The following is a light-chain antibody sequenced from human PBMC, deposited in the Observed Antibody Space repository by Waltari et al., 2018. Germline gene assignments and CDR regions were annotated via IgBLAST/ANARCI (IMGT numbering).Light chain of an antibody. CDR3: QQCNDWPRT. Sequence: EIVMTQSPAILSVSPGERATLSCRASQSVSNNLAWDQQKPGQAPRLLSYGASTRATGVPARFSGSGSGTEFTLTISSLQSEDFAVYYCQQCNDWPRTFGQGTKVEIK. CDR2: GAS. J-gene: IGKJ1*01. V-gene: IGKV3D-15*01. CDR1: QSVSNN.